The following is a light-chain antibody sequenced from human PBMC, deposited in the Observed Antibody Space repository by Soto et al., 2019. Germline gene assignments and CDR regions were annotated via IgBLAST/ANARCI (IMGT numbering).Light chain of an antibody. V-gene: IGKV1-5*01. Sequence: IHMTHSRSTLSASLGYIVTISCRSSQTISSWLAWYQQKPGKAPKLLIYDASTLESGVPSRFSGSGSGTEFTLTISSLQPDDFATYYCQQYNSYSPYTLGQGTKVDI. J-gene: IGKJ2*01. CDR2: DAS. CDR3: QQYNSYSPYT. CDR1: QTISSW.